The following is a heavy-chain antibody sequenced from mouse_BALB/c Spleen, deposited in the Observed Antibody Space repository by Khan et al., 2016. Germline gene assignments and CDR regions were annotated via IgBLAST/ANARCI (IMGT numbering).Heavy chain of an antibody. CDR2: ISYSGST. J-gene: IGHJ2*01. CDR3: ARYYYGSSYFDY. CDR1: GYSITSAYA. Sequence: EVQLQESGPGLVKPSQSLSLTCTVTGYSITSAYAWNWIRQFPGNKLEWMGYISYSGSTSYNPSLKSRISITRDTSKNQFFLQLNSVTTEDTATYYCARYYYGSSYFDYWGQGTTLTVSS. V-gene: IGHV3-2*02. D-gene: IGHD1-1*01.